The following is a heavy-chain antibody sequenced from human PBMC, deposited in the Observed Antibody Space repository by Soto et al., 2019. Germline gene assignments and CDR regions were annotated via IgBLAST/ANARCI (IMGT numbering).Heavy chain of an antibody. V-gene: IGHV1-8*01. CDR2: MNPNSGNT. CDR3: ARGNRYCSGGSCYNWFDP. J-gene: IGHJ5*02. D-gene: IGHD2-15*01. Sequence: ASVKVSCKASGYTFTSYDINLVRQATGQGLEWMGWMNPNSGNTGYAQKFQGRVTMTRNTSISTAYMELNSLRSEDTAVYYCARGNRYCSGGSCYNWFDPWGQGTLVTVSS. CDR1: GYTFTSYD.